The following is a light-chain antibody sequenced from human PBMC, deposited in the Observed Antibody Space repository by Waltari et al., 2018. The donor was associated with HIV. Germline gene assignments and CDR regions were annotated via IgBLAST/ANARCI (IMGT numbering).Light chain of an antibody. Sequence: DIQMTQSPSSLYASVGDRVTITCQASQDISNYLNWYQQKPWKAPKLLISDASNLDTGVPSRFSGSRSWTDFTFTISSLQPEDIATYYCQQYDNLPTFGPGTKVDIK. CDR3: QQYDNLPT. CDR1: QDISNY. J-gene: IGKJ3*01. CDR2: DAS. V-gene: IGKV1-33*01.